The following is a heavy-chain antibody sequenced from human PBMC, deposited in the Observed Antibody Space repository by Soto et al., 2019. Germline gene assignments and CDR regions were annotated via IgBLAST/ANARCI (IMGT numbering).Heavy chain of an antibody. CDR1: GYTFTSYA. D-gene: IGHD2-21*02. V-gene: IGHV1-3*05. CDR2: INAGNGNT. Sequence: QVQLVQSGAEEEKPGASVKVSCKASGYTFTSYAMHWVRQAPGQRLEWMGWINAGNGNTKYSQKFQGRVTITRDTSASTAYMELSSLRSEDTAVYYCARSIVVVTALDYWGKGTLVTVSS. J-gene: IGHJ4*02. CDR3: ARSIVVVTALDY.